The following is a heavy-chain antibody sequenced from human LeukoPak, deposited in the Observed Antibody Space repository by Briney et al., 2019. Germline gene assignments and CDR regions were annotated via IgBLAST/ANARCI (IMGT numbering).Heavy chain of an antibody. D-gene: IGHD1-14*01. CDR3: ARDQSGTDYCYMDV. J-gene: IGHJ6*03. CDR2: IRYDGSNK. V-gene: IGHV3-30*02. CDR1: GFTFSSNG. Sequence: PGGSLRLSCAASGFTFSSNGMHWVRQAPGKGLEWVTFIRYDGSNKYYADSVKGRFTISRDNSKNTLYLQMNSLRAEDTAVYYCARDQSGTDYCYMDVWGKGTTVTVSS.